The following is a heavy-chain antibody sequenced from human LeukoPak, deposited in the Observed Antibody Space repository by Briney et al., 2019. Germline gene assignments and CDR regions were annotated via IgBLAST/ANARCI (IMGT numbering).Heavy chain of an antibody. D-gene: IGHD3-10*01. J-gene: IGHJ4*02. CDR2: ISGSGGST. Sequence: PGGSLRLSCAASGFTFSSYGMSWVRQAPGKGLEWVSAISGSGGSTYYADSVKGRFTISRDNSKNTLYLQMNSLRAEDTAVYYCAKVRDVGGYAPGSYFHYWGQGTLVTVSS. CDR1: GFTFSSYG. CDR3: AKVRDVGGYAPGSYFHY. V-gene: IGHV3-23*01.